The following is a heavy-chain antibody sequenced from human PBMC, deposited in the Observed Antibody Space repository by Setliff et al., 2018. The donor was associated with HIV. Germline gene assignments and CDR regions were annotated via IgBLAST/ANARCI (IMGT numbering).Heavy chain of an antibody. Sequence: SETLSLTCTVSGPSINIHYWSWIRQSPGKAFEWIGYIYSTGSTNYNPSLQSRVTISMVASRNQFSLKVTSVTAADTAVYYCAKGAGFYGDYTFDHRGQGTLVTVSS. D-gene: IGHD4-17*01. CDR3: AKGAGFYGDYTFDH. J-gene: IGHJ4*02. CDR1: GPSINIHY. V-gene: IGHV4-59*11. CDR2: IYSTGST.